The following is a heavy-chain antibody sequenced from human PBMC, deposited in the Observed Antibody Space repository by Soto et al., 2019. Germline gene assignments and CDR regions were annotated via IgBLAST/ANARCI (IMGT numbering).Heavy chain of an antibody. CDR3: AKASITMIVVVNNWFDP. Sequence: GGSLRLSCAASGFTFSSYAMSWVRQAPGKGLEWVSAISGSGGSTYYADSVKGRFTISRDNSKNTLYLQMNSLRAEDTAVYYCAKASITMIVVVNNWFDPWGQGTLVPVSS. D-gene: IGHD3-22*01. CDR1: GFTFSSYA. J-gene: IGHJ5*02. CDR2: ISGSGGST. V-gene: IGHV3-23*01.